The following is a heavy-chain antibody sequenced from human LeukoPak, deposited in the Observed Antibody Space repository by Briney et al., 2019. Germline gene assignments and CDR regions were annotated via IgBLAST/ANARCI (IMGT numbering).Heavy chain of an antibody. J-gene: IGHJ4*02. V-gene: IGHV4-39*07. CDR2: IYYSGST. D-gene: IGHD3-10*01. CDR1: GGSISSSSYY. CDR3: ARDIKGWFGEYYFDY. Sequence: SETLSLTCTVSGGSISSSSYYWGWIRQPPGKGLEWIGSIYYSGSTYYNPSLKSRVTISVDTSKNQFSLKLSSVTAADTAVYYCARDIKGWFGEYYFDYWGQGTLVTVSS.